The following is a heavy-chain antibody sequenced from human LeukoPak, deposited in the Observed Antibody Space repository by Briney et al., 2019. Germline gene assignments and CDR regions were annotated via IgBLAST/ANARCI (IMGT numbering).Heavy chain of an antibody. J-gene: IGHJ4*02. V-gene: IGHV4-38-2*02. CDR3: ARSSLVGATDFDY. D-gene: IGHD1-26*01. CDR1: GYSISSGYY. CDR2: FYHSGNT. Sequence: SETLSLTCTVSGYSISSGYYWGWIRQPPGKGLEWIGSFYHSGNTYYNPSLKSRVITSVDTSKNQFSLKLSSVTAADTAVYYCARSSLVGATDFDYWGQGTLVTVSS.